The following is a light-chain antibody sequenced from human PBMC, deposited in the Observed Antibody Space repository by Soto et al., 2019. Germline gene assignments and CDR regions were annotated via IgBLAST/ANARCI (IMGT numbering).Light chain of an antibody. CDR2: GAS. Sequence: EIVLTQSPATLSLSPGERATLSCRASQSVSSDLAWYHQKPGQAPRLLIYGASTRATGIPARFSGSGSGTEFTLTINSLQSEDFAVCYCQQYNNWPRTFGQGTKVDIK. CDR1: QSVSSD. CDR3: QQYNNWPRT. J-gene: IGKJ1*01. V-gene: IGKV3-15*01.